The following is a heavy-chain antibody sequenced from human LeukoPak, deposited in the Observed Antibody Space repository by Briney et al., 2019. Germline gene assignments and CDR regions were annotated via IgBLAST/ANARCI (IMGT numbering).Heavy chain of an antibody. D-gene: IGHD2-2*01. CDR1: GYTFTSYG. Sequence: ASVKVPCKASGYTFTSYGISWVRQAPGQGLEWMGWISAYNGNTNYAQKLQGRVTMTTDTSTSTAYMELRSLRSDDTAVYYCARDKEIVVVPAAPFDYWGQGTLVTVSS. V-gene: IGHV1-18*01. CDR2: ISAYNGNT. CDR3: ARDKEIVVVPAAPFDY. J-gene: IGHJ4*02.